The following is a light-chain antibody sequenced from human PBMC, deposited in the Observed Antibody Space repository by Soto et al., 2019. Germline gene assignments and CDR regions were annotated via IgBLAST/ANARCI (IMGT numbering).Light chain of an antibody. CDR3: SSYTSSSTPNV. CDR1: SSDVGGYNY. J-gene: IGLJ1*01. V-gene: IGLV2-14*01. CDR2: DVG. Sequence: QSALTQPASVSGSPGQSITISCTGTSSDVGGYNYVSWYQQHPGKAPKLMIYDVGNRPSGVSNRFSGSKSGNTASLIISGLQAEDEADYYCSSYTSSSTPNVFGTGTKLTVL.